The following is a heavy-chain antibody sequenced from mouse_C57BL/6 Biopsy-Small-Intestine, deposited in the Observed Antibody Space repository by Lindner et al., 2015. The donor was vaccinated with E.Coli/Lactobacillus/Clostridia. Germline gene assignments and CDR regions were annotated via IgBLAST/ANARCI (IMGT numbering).Heavy chain of an antibody. Sequence: VQLQESGAELVRPGTSVKVSCKASGYAFTDYLIEWVKQRPGQGLEWIGVINPGSGGTNYNEKFKGKATLTVDKSSSTAYMQLSSLTSEDSAVYFCARNYYGKRGFDYWGQGTTLTVSS. CDR3: ARNYYGKRGFDY. D-gene: IGHD1-1*01. CDR1: GYAFTDYL. V-gene: IGHV1-54*01. J-gene: IGHJ2*01. CDR2: INPGSGGT.